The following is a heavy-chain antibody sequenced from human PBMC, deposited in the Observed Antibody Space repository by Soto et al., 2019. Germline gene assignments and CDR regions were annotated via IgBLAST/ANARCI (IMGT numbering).Heavy chain of an antibody. V-gene: IGHV3-23*01. CDR3: AKSGPINYFDF. CDR1: GFTFSTFA. J-gene: IGHJ4*02. D-gene: IGHD2-21*01. Sequence: PGGSLRLSCAASGFTFSTFAMNWVRQAPGKGLEWVSGITGGSGFTFYADSVKGRFTISRDDSENTLFLQMSSLRAEDTAKYYCAKSGPINYFDFWGQGTLVTVSS. CDR2: ITGGSGFT.